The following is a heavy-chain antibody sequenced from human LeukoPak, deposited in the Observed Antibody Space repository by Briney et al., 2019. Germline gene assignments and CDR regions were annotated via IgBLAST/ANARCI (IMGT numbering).Heavy chain of an antibody. V-gene: IGHV3-53*01. J-gene: IGHJ4*02. Sequence: GGSLRLSCAASGVTLSTYAMSWVRQAPGKGLEWVSVIYSGGSTYYADPVKGRFTISRDSSKNTLYLQMNSLRAEDTAVYYCARAGRDGYNYADYWGQGTLVTVSS. D-gene: IGHD5-24*01. CDR3: ARAGRDGYNYADY. CDR1: GVTLSTYA. CDR2: IYSGGST.